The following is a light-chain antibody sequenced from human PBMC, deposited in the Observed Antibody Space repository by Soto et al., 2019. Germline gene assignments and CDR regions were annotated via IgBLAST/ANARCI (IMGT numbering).Light chain of an antibody. V-gene: IGKV3-20*01. CDR2: AAS. CDR3: QQYDRSPL. CDR1: QSVSNSH. Sequence: EIVLTQSPATLSLSPGERATLSCRASQSVSNSHLAWYQHKRGQSPRLLIYAASSRATGISDRFSGSGSGTDFTLPISRLEPEDFAVYYCQQYDRSPLFGGGTKVE. J-gene: IGKJ4*01.